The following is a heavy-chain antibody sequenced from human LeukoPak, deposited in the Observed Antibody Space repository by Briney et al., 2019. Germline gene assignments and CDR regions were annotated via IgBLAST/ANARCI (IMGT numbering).Heavy chain of an antibody. CDR2: ISGSGGSA. V-gene: IGHV3-23*01. D-gene: IGHD3-10*01. CDR1: GFTFSSHA. CDR3: ATRIGIHFDY. Sequence: TGGSLRLSCAASGFTFSSHAMAWVRQAPGKGLEWVSAISGSGGSAYYVDSVKGRFTISRDKSKNMMYLQMNSLRVDDTAVYYCATRIGIHFDYWGQGTLVTVSS. J-gene: IGHJ4*02.